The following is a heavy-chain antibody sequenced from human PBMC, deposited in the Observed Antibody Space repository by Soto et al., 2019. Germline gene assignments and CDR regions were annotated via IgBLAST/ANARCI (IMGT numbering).Heavy chain of an antibody. D-gene: IGHD6-25*01. V-gene: IGHV5-10-1*01. Sequence: RGESLKISCKGYGYSFTSYWIGWVRQIPGKGLEWMGRLDPSDSYTNYSPSFQGHVTISADKSISTAYLQWSSLKASDSTMYYCARFPSPAAPYYSYYGMDVWGQGTTVNVSS. J-gene: IGHJ6*02. CDR3: ARFPSPAAPYYSYYGMDV. CDR2: LDPSDSYT. CDR1: GYSFTSYW.